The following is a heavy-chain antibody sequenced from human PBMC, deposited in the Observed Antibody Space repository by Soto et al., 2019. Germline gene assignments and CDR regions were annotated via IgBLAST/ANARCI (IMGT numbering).Heavy chain of an antibody. D-gene: IGHD6-13*01. CDR3: ARHEQQLVDGAAFDI. V-gene: IGHV5-10-1*01. J-gene: IGHJ3*02. CDR1: GYSFTSYW. CDR2: IDPSDSYT. Sequence: EVQLVQSGAEVKKPGESLRISCKGSGYSFTSYWISWVRQMPGKGLEWMGRIDPSDSYTNYSPSFQGHVTISADKSISTAYLQWSSLKASDTAMYYCARHEQQLVDGAAFDIWGQGTMVTVSS.